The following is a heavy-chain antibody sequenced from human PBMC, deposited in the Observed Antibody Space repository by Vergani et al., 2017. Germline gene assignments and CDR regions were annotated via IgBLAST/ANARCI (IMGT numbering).Heavy chain of an antibody. D-gene: IGHD1-7*01. CDR1: GYSFTSYW. CDR2: IYPGDSDT. CDR3: AIPSRTNYYYYGMDV. J-gene: IGHJ6*02. Sequence: EVQLVQSGAEVKKPGESLKISCKGSGYSFTSYWIGWVRQMPGKGLEWMGIIYPGDSDTRYSPSFQGQVIISADKSISTAYLQWSSLKASDTAMYYCAIPSRTNYYYYGMDVWGQGTTVTVSS. V-gene: IGHV5-51*03.